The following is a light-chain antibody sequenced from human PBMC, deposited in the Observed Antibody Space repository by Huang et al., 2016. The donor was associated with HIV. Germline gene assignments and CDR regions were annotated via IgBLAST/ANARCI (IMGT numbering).Light chain of an antibody. V-gene: IGKV3-15*01. Sequence: EIVMTQSPATLSVSPGERATLSCRASQSVSSNLAWYQQKPGQAHRLLSYGASTRATGIPARFSGSGSGTEFTLTISSLQSEDFAVYYCQQYNNWPPWTFGQGTKVEIK. CDR1: QSVSSN. J-gene: IGKJ1*01. CDR3: QQYNNWPPWT. CDR2: GAS.